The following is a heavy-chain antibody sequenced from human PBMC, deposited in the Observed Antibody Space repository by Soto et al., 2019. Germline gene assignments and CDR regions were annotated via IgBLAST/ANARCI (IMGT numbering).Heavy chain of an antibody. CDR3: ARANRPITMTYLDWFAP. V-gene: IGHV4-30-2*01. CDR2: IYHSGST. D-gene: IGHD3-22*01. Sequence: QLQLQESGSGLVKPSETLSLTCAVSGGSISSGAYSWSWIRQPPGKGLEWVGYIYHSGSTYYNPSLKSRVTSSVDRSKNRFSLNLNSVTAADTAVYYCARANRPITMTYLDWFAPWGQGTLVTVSS. J-gene: IGHJ5*02. CDR1: GGSISSGAYS.